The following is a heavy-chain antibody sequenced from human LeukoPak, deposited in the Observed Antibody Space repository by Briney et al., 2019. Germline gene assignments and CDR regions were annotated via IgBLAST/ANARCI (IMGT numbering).Heavy chain of an antibody. CDR1: GYRFTSHW. Sequence: GESLQISCKGSGYRFTSHWIAWVRQLPGKGLEWMGIIYPADSDTRYSPSFQGQVIISADKSISTAYLQWSSLKASDTAMYYCARRGRDSNGYLNYFDYWGQGALVTVSS. V-gene: IGHV5-51*01. CDR3: ARRGRDSNGYLNYFDY. J-gene: IGHJ4*02. CDR2: IYPADSDT. D-gene: IGHD3-22*01.